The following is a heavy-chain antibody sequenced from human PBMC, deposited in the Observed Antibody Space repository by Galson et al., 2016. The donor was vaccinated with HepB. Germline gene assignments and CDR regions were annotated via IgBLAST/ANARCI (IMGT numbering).Heavy chain of an antibody. D-gene: IGHD4-17*01. J-gene: IGHJ4*02. Sequence: SLRLSCAASGFTFDDYAMHWLRQVPGKGLEWVSLISGDGGGTYYADSVKGRFTISRDNSKTSLYLQMNTLRTEDTALYYCAKGDGGYYLVVDSWGQGTLVTVSS. V-gene: IGHV3-43*02. CDR3: AKGDGGYYLVVDS. CDR2: ISGDGGGT. CDR1: GFTFDDYA.